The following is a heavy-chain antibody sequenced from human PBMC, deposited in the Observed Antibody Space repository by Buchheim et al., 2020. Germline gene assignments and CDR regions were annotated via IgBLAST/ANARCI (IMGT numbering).Heavy chain of an antibody. J-gene: IGHJ4*02. CDR2: MNPNSGNT. CDR1: GYTFTSYA. D-gene: IGHD3-22*01. CDR3: LIYDSSGYYLEGGY. V-gene: IGHV1-8*02. Sequence: QVQLVQSGAEVKKPGASVKVSCKASGYTFTSYAMHWVRQATGQGLEWMGWMNPNSGNTGYAQKFQGRVTMTRNTSISTAYMELSSLRSEDTAVYYCLIYDSSGYYLEGGYWGQGTL.